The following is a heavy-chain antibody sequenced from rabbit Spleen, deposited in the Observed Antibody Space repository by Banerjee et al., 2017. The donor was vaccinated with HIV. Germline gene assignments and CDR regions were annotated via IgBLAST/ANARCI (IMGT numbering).Heavy chain of an antibody. Sequence: LKESGGGLVKPGASLTLTCKASGFSFNSGYDMCWVRQAPGKGLEWIACSYAGSSGSTYSAVWAKGRFTISKTSSTTVTLQMTSLTAADTATYFCARDTSTSFSSYGMDLWGPGTLVTGS. J-gene: IGHJ6*01. CDR2: SYAGSSGST. CDR1: GFSFNSGYD. D-gene: IGHD1-1*01. CDR3: ARDTSTSFSSYGMDL. V-gene: IGHV1S40*01.